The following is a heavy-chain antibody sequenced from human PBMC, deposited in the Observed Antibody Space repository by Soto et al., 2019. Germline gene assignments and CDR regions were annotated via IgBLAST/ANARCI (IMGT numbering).Heavy chain of an antibody. CDR1: GYTFTGYD. D-gene: IGHD6-13*01. J-gene: IGHJ4*02. Sequence: AASVKVSCKASGYTFTGYDINWVRQATGQGLEWMGWMNPNSGNTGYAQKFQGRVTMTRNTSISTAYMELSSLRSEDTAVYYCARAGWAAAGIVSFWGQGTLVTFSS. V-gene: IGHV1-8*01. CDR2: MNPNSGNT. CDR3: ARAGWAAAGIVSF.